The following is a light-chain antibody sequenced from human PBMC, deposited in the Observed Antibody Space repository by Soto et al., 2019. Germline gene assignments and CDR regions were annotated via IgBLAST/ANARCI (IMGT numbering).Light chain of an antibody. CDR1: QSVSSN. V-gene: IGKV3D-15*01. CDR2: GAS. J-gene: IGKJ4*02. Sequence: ETVMTRSPGTLSVSPGESATLSCWTSQSVSSNLTWYQQKPGQAPRLLTYGASTRATGIPARFSGSGSGTEFTLTISYLRPADSAVYFCQQYHDWVTFGGWTRLEI. CDR3: QQYHDWVT.